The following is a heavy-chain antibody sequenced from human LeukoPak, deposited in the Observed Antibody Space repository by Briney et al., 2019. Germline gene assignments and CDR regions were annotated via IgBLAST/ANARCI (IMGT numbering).Heavy chain of an antibody. J-gene: IGHJ6*03. CDR2: IYYSGST. CDR3: ARVRDGGSSGWWERNYYYYMDV. V-gene: IGHV4-39*07. D-gene: IGHD6-19*01. CDR1: GGSISSSSYY. Sequence: SETLSLTCTVSGGSISSSSYYWGWIRQPPGKGLEWIGSIYYSGSTYYNPSLKSRVTISVDTSKNQFSLKLSSVTAADTAVYYCARVRDGGSSGWWERNYYYYMDVWGKGTTVTISS.